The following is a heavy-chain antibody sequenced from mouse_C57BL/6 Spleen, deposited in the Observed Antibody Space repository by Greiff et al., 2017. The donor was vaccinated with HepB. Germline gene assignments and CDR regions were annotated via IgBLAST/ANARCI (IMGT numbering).Heavy chain of an antibody. CDR1: GFTFSDYG. Sequence: EVQLVESGGGLVKPGGSLKLSCAASGFTFSDYGMHWVRQAPEKGLEWVAYISRGSSTIYYADTVKGRFTISRDNAKNTLFLQMTSVRSEDTAMYYCARNYDGYYYAMDYWGQRTSVTVSS. V-gene: IGHV5-17*01. J-gene: IGHJ4*01. CDR2: ISRGSSTI. D-gene: IGHD2-3*01. CDR3: ARNYDGYYYAMDY.